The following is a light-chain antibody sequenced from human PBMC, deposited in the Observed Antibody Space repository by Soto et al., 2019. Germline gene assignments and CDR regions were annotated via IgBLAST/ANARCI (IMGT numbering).Light chain of an antibody. Sequence: QSALTQPASVSGSPGQSITISCTGTNSDIGAYNYVSWYQQHPGKAPKVIIYEVINRPSGVSNGFSGSKSVNAAYLTISGLQAEDDADYYCSSYRSVGTIVFGTGTKLTVL. V-gene: IGLV2-14*01. CDR3: SSYRSVGTIV. J-gene: IGLJ1*01. CDR1: NSDIGAYNY. CDR2: EVI.